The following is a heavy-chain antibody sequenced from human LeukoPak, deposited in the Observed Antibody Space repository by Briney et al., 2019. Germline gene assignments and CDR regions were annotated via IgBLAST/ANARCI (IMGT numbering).Heavy chain of an antibody. J-gene: IGHJ6*03. CDR1: GFTFSSYA. V-gene: IGHV3-23*01. D-gene: IGHD2-15*01. CDR2: ISGSGGST. Sequence: GGSLRLSCAASGFTFSSYAMSWVRQAPGKGLEWVSAISGSGGSTYYADSVKGRFTISRDNSKNTLYLQMNSLRAEDTAVYYYAKALYCSGGSCYPNYYYYMDVWGKGTTVTVSS. CDR3: AKALYCSGGSCYPNYYYYMDV.